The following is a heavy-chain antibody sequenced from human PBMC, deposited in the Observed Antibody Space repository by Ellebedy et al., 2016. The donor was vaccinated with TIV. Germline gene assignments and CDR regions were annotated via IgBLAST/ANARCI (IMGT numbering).Heavy chain of an antibody. CDR1: GFTVSSNY. J-gene: IGHJ4*02. D-gene: IGHD6-19*01. Sequence: GESLKISCAASGFTVSSNYMSWVRQAPGKGLEWVSAISGSGGSTYYADSVKGRFTISRDNSKNTLYLQMNSLRAEDTAVYYCAKDTWAVAGPTFDYWGQGTLVTVSS. CDR3: AKDTWAVAGPTFDY. CDR2: ISGSGGST. V-gene: IGHV3-23*01.